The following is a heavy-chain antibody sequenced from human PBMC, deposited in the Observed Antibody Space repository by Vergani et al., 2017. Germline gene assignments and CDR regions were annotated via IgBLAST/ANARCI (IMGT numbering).Heavy chain of an antibody. CDR2: INPSGGST. V-gene: IGHV1-46*01. Sequence: QVQLVQSGAEVKKPGASVKVSCKASGYTFTSYYMHWVRQAPGQGLEWMGIINPSGGSTSYAQKFQGRVTMTRDTSTSTVYMELSSLRSEDTAGYYCARGPSTYYDFWSGYTGYNWFDPWGQGTLVTVSS. D-gene: IGHD3-3*01. J-gene: IGHJ5*02. CDR1: GYTFTSYY. CDR3: ARGPSTYYDFWSGYTGYNWFDP.